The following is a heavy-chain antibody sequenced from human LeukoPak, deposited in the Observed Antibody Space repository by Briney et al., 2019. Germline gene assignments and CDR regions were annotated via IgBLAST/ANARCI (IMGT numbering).Heavy chain of an antibody. D-gene: IGHD1-7*01. CDR1: GFTFGDYY. V-gene: IGHV3-11*01. CDR3: ARSYNWNSEIDY. J-gene: IGHJ4*02. CDR2: ISSSGSTV. Sequence: GGSLRLSCAASGFTFGDYYMSWIRQAPGKGLEWISFISSSGSTVYYADSVKGRSTISRDNAKNSLYLQMNSLRAEDTAVYYCARSYNWNSEIDYWGQGTLVTVSS.